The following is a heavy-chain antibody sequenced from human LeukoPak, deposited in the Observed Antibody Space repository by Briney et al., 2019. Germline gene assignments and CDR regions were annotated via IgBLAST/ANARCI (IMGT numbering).Heavy chain of an antibody. CDR2: ISWNSGSI. J-gene: IGHJ4*02. CDR1: GFTFDDYA. V-gene: IGHV3-9*01. CDR3: AKDKTDLYYFDY. Sequence: GGSLRLSCAASGFTFDDYAMHWVRQAPGKGLEWVSGISWNSGSIGYADPVKGRFTISRDNAKNSLYLQMNSLRAEDTALYYCAKDKTDLYYFDYWGQGTLVTVSS.